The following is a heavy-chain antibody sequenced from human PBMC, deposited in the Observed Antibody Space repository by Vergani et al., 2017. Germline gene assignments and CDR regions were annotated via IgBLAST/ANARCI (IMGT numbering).Heavy chain of an antibody. D-gene: IGHD3-22*01. CDR3: AKGGYYDSSGYSY. CDR1: GFTFSSYA. J-gene: IGHJ4*02. Sequence: EVQLLESGGGLVQPGGSLRLSCAASGFTFSSYAMSWVRQAPGKGLEWVSAISGSGGSTYSADSVKGRFTISRDNSKNTLYLQMNSLRAEDTAVYYCAKGGYYDSSGYSYWGQGTLVTVSS. V-gene: IGHV3-23*01. CDR2: ISGSGGST.